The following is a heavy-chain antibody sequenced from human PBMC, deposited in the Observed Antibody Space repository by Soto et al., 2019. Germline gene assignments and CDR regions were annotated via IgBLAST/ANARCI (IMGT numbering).Heavy chain of an antibody. J-gene: IGHJ5*02. CDR1: GGSISSYY. V-gene: IGHV4-59*08. CDR2: IDHSGST. CDR3: ARQTIAAAGTSYVFDP. D-gene: IGHD6-13*01. Sequence: SETLSLTCTVSGGSISSYYWSWIRQPPGKGLEWIGEIDHSGSTNYNPSLKSRVTISVDTSKNQLSLKLSSVTAADTAVYYCARQTIAAAGTSYVFDPWGQGTLVTVSS.